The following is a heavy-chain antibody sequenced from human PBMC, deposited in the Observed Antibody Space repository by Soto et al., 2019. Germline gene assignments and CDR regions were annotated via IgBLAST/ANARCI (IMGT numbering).Heavy chain of an antibody. CDR3: AKLGSGYYTGLYFDY. D-gene: IGHD3-3*01. J-gene: IGHJ4*02. CDR1: GFSFGDYW. Sequence: PGGSLRISCAASGFSFGDYWMSWVRQAPGKGLEWVAHMKKDGSEKYYVDSVKGRFTVSRDNTKSSLYLQMSSLRAEDTAVYYCAKLGSGYYTGLYFDYWGRGTLVTVSS. CDR2: MKKDGSEK. V-gene: IGHV3-7*03.